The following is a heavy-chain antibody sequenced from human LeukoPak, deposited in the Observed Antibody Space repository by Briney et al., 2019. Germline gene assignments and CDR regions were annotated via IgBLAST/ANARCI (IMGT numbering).Heavy chain of an antibody. V-gene: IGHV4-59*01. Sequence: SETLSLTCTVSGGSISSYYWSWIRQPPGKGLEWIGYIYYSGSTNYNPSLKSRVTISVDTSKNQFSLKLSSVTAADTAVYYCARGQLDKRAYHYYGMDVWGQGTTVTVSS. D-gene: IGHD6-13*01. CDR3: ARGQLDKRAYHYYGMDV. CDR1: GGSISSYY. CDR2: IYYSGST. J-gene: IGHJ6*02.